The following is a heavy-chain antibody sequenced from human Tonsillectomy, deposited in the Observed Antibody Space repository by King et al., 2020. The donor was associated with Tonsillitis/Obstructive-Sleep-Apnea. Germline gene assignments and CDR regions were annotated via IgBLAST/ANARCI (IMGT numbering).Heavy chain of an antibody. V-gene: IGHV4-59*08. Sequence: VQLQESGPGLVKPSETLSLTCTVSGGSISSYYWSWLRQPPGKGLAWIGYIYYSGSTNYNPSLKSRVTISVDTSKNQFSLKLSSVTAADTAVYYCARQEGYCSGGSCPYYYYYYMDVWGKGTTVTVSS. CDR1: GGSISSYY. CDR2: IYYSGST. J-gene: IGHJ6*03. D-gene: IGHD2-15*01. CDR3: ARQEGYCSGGSCPYYYYYYMDV.